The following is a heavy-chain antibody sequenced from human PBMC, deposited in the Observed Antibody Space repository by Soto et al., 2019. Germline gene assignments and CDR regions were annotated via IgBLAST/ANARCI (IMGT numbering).Heavy chain of an antibody. CDR3: ARPIAVAGPVGY. D-gene: IGHD6-19*01. Sequence: QVQLVESGGGVVQPGRSLRLSCAASGFTFSSYGMHWVRQAPGKGLEWVAVIWYDGSNKYYADSVKGRFTISRDNSKNTLYLQMNSLRAEDTAVYYCARPIAVAGPVGYWGQGTLVTVSS. V-gene: IGHV3-33*01. CDR2: IWYDGSNK. J-gene: IGHJ4*02. CDR1: GFTFSSYG.